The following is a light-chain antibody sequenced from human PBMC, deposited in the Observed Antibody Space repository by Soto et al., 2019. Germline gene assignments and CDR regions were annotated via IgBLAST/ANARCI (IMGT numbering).Light chain of an antibody. CDR1: QTVSYSSNNKNY. CDR2: WAS. J-gene: IGKJ3*01. CDR3: QQYYSTPFT. V-gene: IGKV4-1*01. Sequence: DIVMTQSPDSLAVSLGERATFNCESSQTVSYSSNNKNYLAWYQQKPGQPPKLLIYWASTRESGVPDRFSGSGSGTDFTLTISSLQAEDVAVYYCQQYYSTPFTFGPGTKVDIK.